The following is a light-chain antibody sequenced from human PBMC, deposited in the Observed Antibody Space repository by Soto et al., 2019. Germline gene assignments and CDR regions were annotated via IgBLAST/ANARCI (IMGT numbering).Light chain of an antibody. CDR3: CSYAGSSTSL. CDR1: CSDVGSYNL. Sequence: QSALTQPASVSGSPGQSITISCTGTCSDVGSYNLVSWYQQHPGKAPKLMIYEVSKRPSGVSNRFSGSKSGNTASLTISGLQAEDGADYYCCSYAGSSTSLFGGGTKLTVL. J-gene: IGLJ2*01. CDR2: EVS. V-gene: IGLV2-23*02.